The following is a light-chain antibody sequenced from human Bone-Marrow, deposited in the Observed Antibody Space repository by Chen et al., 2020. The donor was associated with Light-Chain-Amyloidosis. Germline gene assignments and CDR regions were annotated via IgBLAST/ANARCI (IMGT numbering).Light chain of an antibody. J-gene: IGLJ3*02. CDR2: VGTGGIVG. V-gene: IGLV9-49*01. CDR1: SGDSNYK. CDR3: GADHGSGSNFVWV. Sequence: QPVLTQPPSASASLGASVTLTCTLSSGDSNYKVGWYQQRPGKGPRFVMRVGTGGIVGSKGDGIPDRFSVLGSGLNRFLTIKNIQEEDESDYHCGADHGSGSNFVWVFGGGTKLTVL.